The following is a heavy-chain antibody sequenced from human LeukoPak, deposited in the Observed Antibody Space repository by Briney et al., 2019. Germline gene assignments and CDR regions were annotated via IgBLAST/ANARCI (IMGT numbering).Heavy chain of an antibody. J-gene: IGHJ6*02. CDR2: IYHSGST. V-gene: IGHV4-30-2*01. Sequence: SETLSLTCAVSGGSISSGGYSWSWIRQPPGKGLEWIGYIYHSGSTYYNPSLKSRVTISVDRSKNQFSLKLSSVTAADTAVYYCARDLYGMDVWGQGTTVTVSS. CDR1: GGSISSGGYS. CDR3: ARDLYGMDV.